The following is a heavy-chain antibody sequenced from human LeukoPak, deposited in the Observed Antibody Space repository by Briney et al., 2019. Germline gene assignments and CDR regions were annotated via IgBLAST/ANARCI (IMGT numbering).Heavy chain of an antibody. CDR3: VRGIEY. CDR1: GFTFSSYW. Sequence: AGGPLRLSCAASGFTFSSYWMNWVRQAPGKGLEWVANIKEDGSEIYYVDSVKGRFTISRDNAKNSLFPQMNSLRAEDTAVYYCVRGIEYWGEGTLVTVSS. CDR2: IKEDGSEI. V-gene: IGHV3-7*01. J-gene: IGHJ4*02.